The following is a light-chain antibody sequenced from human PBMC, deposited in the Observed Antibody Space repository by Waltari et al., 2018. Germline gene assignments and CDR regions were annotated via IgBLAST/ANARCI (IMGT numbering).Light chain of an antibody. CDR1: QSLVHRGGNTY. J-gene: IGKJ5*01. CDR2: KVS. V-gene: IGKV2-30*02. Sequence: DAVLTQSPLSLPATLGQPASISCKSSQSLVHRGGNTYLNWFQQRPGQSPRRLMYKVSTRDSGVQDRFSGSGSGTDFTLKISRVEAEDFGVYYCMQGTHWPYTFGQGTRLEIK. CDR3: MQGTHWPYT.